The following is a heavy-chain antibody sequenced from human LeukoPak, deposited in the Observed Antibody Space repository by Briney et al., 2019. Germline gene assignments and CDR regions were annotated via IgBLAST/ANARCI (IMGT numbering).Heavy chain of an antibody. V-gene: IGHV1-2*02. CDR2: INPNSGGT. CDR1: GYTFTGYY. CDR3: ARDQGINAAAGV. J-gene: IGHJ4*02. D-gene: IGHD6-13*01. Sequence: ASVKVSCKASGYTFTGYYMHWVRQAPGQGLEWMGWINPNSGGTNYAQKFQGRVTMTRDTSISTAYMELSRLRSDDTAVYYCARDQGINAAAGVWGQGTLVTVSS.